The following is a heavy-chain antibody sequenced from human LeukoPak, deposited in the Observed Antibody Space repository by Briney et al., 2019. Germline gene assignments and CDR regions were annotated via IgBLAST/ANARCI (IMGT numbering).Heavy chain of an antibody. CDR1: GGSISSYY. Sequence: SETLSLTCSVSGGSISSYYWSWIRQSPGKGLEWIGYIYYSGSTNYNPSLKSRVTISVDTSKNQFSLKLSSVTAADTAVYYCARGHKWEHDYYGMDVWGQGTTVTVSS. CDR2: IYYSGST. V-gene: IGHV4-59*01. D-gene: IGHD1-26*01. CDR3: ARGHKWEHDYYGMDV. J-gene: IGHJ6*02.